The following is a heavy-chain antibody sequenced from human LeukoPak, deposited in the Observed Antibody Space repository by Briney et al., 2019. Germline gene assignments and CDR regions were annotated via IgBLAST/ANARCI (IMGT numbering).Heavy chain of an antibody. V-gene: IGHV1-2*02. CDR2: INPNSGGT. Sequence: EASVKVSCKASGYTFTGYYVHWVRQAPGQGLEWMGWINPNSGGTNYAQEFQGRVTMTRDTSITTAYMELSRLRSDDTAVYYCAKDLLRYSYGYMYYFDYWGQGTLVTVSS. J-gene: IGHJ4*02. CDR1: GYTFTGYY. D-gene: IGHD5-18*01. CDR3: AKDLLRYSYGYMYYFDY.